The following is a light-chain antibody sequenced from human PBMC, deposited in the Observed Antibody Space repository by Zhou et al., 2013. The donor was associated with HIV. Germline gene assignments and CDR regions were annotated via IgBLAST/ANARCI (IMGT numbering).Light chain of an antibody. CDR3: QQYNSHLYS. Sequence: DIQMTQSPSTLSASVGDRVTITCRASQSISSWLAWYQQKPGKAPKLLIYKASSLESGSHQGSAAVDLGQNSLSPLAACSLDDFASYYCQQYNSHLYSFGQGTKAGDQT. CDR2: KAS. V-gene: IGKV1-5*03. CDR1: QSISSW. J-gene: IGKJ2*03.